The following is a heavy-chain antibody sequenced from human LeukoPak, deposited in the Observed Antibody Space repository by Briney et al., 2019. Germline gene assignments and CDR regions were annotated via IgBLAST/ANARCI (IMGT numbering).Heavy chain of an antibody. J-gene: IGHJ4*02. CDR1: GFTFRFYA. D-gene: IGHD2-2*01. Sequence: GGSLRLSCAASGFTFRFYAMSWVRQSPGKGLEWVSAISGSGGSTYFADSVKGRFTISRDNSKNTLYLQMNSLRAEDTAVYYCAKKGDIVVVPAALIDYWGQGTLVTVSS. CDR2: ISGSGGST. CDR3: AKKGDIVVVPAALIDY. V-gene: IGHV3-23*01.